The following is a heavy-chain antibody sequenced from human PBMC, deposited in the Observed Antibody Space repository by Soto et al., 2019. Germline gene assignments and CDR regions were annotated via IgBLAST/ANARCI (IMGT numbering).Heavy chain of an antibody. CDR3: ARDVHIVVVTAILHFDY. CDR2: ISYDGSNK. Sequence: GGSLRLSCAASGFTFSSYAMHWVRQAPGKGLEWVAVISYDGSNKYYADSVKGRFTISRDNSKNTLYLQVNSLRAEDTAVYYCARDVHIVVVTAILHFDYWGQGTLVTVSS. CDR1: GFTFSSYA. D-gene: IGHD2-21*02. J-gene: IGHJ4*02. V-gene: IGHV3-30-3*01.